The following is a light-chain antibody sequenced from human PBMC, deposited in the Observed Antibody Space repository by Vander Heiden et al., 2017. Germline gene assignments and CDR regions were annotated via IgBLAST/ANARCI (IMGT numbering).Light chain of an antibody. CDR2: GNS. CDR1: SPNTGAGND. CDR3: QSYDSSLSGVV. V-gene: IGLV1-40*01. J-gene: IGLJ2*01. Sequence: QSVLTQPPSVPGAPGQRVTISCTGSSPNTGAGNDVPWNQQLPGTAPKLLIDGNSNPPSGVPDRFSGSKSGTSASLAITGLQAEDEADYYCQSYDSSLSGVVCGGGTKLTVL.